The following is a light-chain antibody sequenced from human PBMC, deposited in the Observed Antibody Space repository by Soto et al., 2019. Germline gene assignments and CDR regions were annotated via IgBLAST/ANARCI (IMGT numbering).Light chain of an antibody. CDR3: QVWDSSADRRD. J-gene: IGLJ2*01. V-gene: IGLV3-21*02. CDR1: NIGSKT. Sequence: SYELTQPPAVSVAPGQTASISCGGNNIGSKTVHWYQQRPGQAPVLVVYDDYDRPSGIPERFAGSNSGNRATLTITRVEAGDEADYYCQVWDSSADRRDFGGGTKLTV. CDR2: DDY.